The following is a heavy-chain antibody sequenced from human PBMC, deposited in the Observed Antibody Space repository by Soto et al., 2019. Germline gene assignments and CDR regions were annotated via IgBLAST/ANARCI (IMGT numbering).Heavy chain of an antibody. J-gene: IGHJ3*02. CDR1: GYTFTSYA. V-gene: IGHV1-69*13. Sequence: RASVKVSCKASGYTFTSYAISWVRQAPGQGLEWMGGIIPIFGTANYAQKFQGRVTITADESTSTAYMELSSLRSEDTAVYYCAFTYYYDSSGPSGAFDIWGQGTMVTVSS. CDR2: IIPIFGTA. CDR3: AFTYYYDSSGPSGAFDI. D-gene: IGHD3-22*01.